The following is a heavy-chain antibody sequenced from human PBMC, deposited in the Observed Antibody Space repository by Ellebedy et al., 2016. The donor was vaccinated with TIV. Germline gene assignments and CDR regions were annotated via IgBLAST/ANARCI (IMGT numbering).Heavy chain of an antibody. CDR1: GFTFDDYA. V-gene: IGHV3-9*01. CDR3: AKGIVGATRLGIDY. Sequence: SLKISXAASGFTFDDYAMHWVRQAPGKGLEWVSGISWNSGSIGYADSVKGRFTISRDNAKNSLYLQMNSLRAEDTALYYCAKGIVGATRLGIDYWGQGTLVTVSS. D-gene: IGHD1-26*01. J-gene: IGHJ4*02. CDR2: ISWNSGSI.